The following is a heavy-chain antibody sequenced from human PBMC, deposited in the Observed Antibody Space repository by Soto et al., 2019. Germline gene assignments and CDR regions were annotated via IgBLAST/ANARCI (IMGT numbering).Heavy chain of an antibody. CDR2: ISYDGSNK. CDR1: GFTFSSYA. J-gene: IGHJ2*01. D-gene: IGHD5-18*01. V-gene: IGHV3-30-3*01. CDR3: ARDPLWGTALVLWYFDL. Sequence: QVQLVESGGGVVQPGRSLRLSCAASGFTFSSYAMHWVRQAPGKGLEWVAVISYDGSNKYYADSVKGRCTISRDNSKNKLYLPMNSLRAEDTAVYYCARDPLWGTALVLWYFDLWGRGTLVTVSS.